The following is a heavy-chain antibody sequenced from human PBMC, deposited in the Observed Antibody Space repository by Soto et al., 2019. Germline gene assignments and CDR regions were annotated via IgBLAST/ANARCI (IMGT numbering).Heavy chain of an antibody. Sequence: GASVKVSCKASGYIFTGYYMHWVRQAPGQGLEWMGIIKPSGGTTSYAQKFQGRVTMTSDTSTSTVYMELSSLRSEDTAVYYCARSDGMDVWGQGTTVTVSS. CDR1: GYIFTGYY. J-gene: IGHJ6*01. V-gene: IGHV1-46*01. CDR3: ARSDGMDV. CDR2: IKPSGGTT.